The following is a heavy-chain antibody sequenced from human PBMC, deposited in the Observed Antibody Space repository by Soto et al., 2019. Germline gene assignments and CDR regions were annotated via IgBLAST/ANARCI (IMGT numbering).Heavy chain of an antibody. J-gene: IGHJ6*02. CDR2: IIPIFGTA. Sequence: QVQLVQSGAEVKKPGSSVKVSCKAPGGTFSSYAISWVRQAPGQGLEWMGGIIPIFGTAKYAQKFQGRVTMTADESTSTGYMELSSLRSEDTAVYYCARSQGGSSSLAIYYYYYYGMDVWGQGTTVTVSS. D-gene: IGHD2-15*01. CDR1: GGTFSSYA. CDR3: ARSQGGSSSLAIYYYYYYGMDV. V-gene: IGHV1-69*01.